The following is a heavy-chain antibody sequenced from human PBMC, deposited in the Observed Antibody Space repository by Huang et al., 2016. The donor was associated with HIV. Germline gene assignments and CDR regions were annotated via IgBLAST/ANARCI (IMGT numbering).Heavy chain of an antibody. V-gene: IGHV4-61*09. J-gene: IGHJ3*02. Sequence: QVQLQESGPGLVKPSETLSLTCTVSGGSNSTGNYDWSWIRQPAGKGLEWVGHLSTGGSANYNPSLKSRVTISLDTAKTQFSLKLSSVTAADSAVYYCARVESGYYDAFDIWGPGTTVTVSS. CDR2: LSTGGSA. CDR3: ARVESGYYDAFDI. D-gene: IGHD3-3*01. CDR1: GGSNSTGNYD.